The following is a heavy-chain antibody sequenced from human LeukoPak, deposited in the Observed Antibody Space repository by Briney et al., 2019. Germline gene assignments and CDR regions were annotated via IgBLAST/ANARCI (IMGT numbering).Heavy chain of an antibody. Sequence: GESLKISCKGPGYSFISFWIGWVRQMPGKGLEWMGIIYPGDSDTRYSPSFQGQVTMSADKSINTAYLQWGSLEASDTAMYYCARQAVAGYFDYWGQGTLVTVSS. CDR2: IYPGDSDT. V-gene: IGHV5-51*01. CDR3: ARQAVAGYFDY. D-gene: IGHD6-19*01. CDR1: GYSFISFW. J-gene: IGHJ4*02.